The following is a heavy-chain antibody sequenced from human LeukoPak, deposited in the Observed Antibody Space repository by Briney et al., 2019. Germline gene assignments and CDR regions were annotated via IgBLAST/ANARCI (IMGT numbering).Heavy chain of an antibody. V-gene: IGHV4-34*01. CDR1: GGTFRGYY. Sequence: AETLSLTCAVYGGTFRGYYWSWIRQPPGKGLEWIGEIHYAGATNYKPSLKSRVTISGDPSKNQVSLRVSSVTAADTAVYYCARGVLGPYYFDLWGRGTLVTVSS. CDR2: IHYAGAT. J-gene: IGHJ2*01. D-gene: IGHD7-27*01. CDR3: ARGVLGPYYFDL.